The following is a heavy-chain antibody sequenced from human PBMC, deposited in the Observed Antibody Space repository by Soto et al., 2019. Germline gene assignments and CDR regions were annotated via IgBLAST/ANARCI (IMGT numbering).Heavy chain of an antibody. CDR3: AKIPMRFIRGVVIRDGMDV. CDR2: IDGSGETL. Sequence: EVQLLESGGGLVQPGGSLRLSCAASGFTFNTNTDVMSWVRQTPGKGLEWVSVIDGSGETLIYADSAKGRFTISRDNSKNTVYMQMNSLRVEDTAVYVCAKIPMRFIRGVVIRDGMDVWGQGTTVTVSS. V-gene: IGHV3-23*01. CDR1: GFTFNTNT. D-gene: IGHD3-10*01. J-gene: IGHJ6*02.